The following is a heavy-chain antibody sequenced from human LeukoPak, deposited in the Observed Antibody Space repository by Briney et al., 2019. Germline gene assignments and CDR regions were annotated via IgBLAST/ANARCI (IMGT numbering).Heavy chain of an antibody. J-gene: IGHJ4*02. Sequence: PGASVTVSCKASGYILTRNGINWVRQAPGQGLEWMGRISPYNGNGNYAQKFQGRVTMTTDTSTSTAYMNLRSLRSDDTAVYYCARDLVEYYYDSSGYFDYWGQGTLVTVSS. CDR3: ARDLVEYYYDSSGYFDY. CDR1: GYILTRNG. CDR2: ISPYNGNG. V-gene: IGHV1-18*01. D-gene: IGHD3-22*01.